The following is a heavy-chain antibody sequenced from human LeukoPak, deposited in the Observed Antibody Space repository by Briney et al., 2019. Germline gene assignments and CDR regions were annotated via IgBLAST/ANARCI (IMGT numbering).Heavy chain of an antibody. CDR1: GFTVSSNY. J-gene: IGHJ4*02. V-gene: IGHV3-66*01. Sequence: GGSLRLSCAASGFTVSSNYMSWVRQAPGKGLEWVSVIYSGGSTYYADSVKGRFTISRDNSKNTLYLQMNSLRAEDTAVYYCAKDRDWASALGTDFEYWGQGTLVTVSS. D-gene: IGHD3-9*01. CDR2: IYSGGST. CDR3: AKDRDWASALGTDFEY.